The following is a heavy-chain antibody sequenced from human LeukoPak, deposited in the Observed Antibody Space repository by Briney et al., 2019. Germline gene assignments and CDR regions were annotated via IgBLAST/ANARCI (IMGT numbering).Heavy chain of an antibody. CDR2: MWDDGTNE. Sequence: GGSLRLSCTASGFNFGIYGMHWVRQAPGKGLEWVAVMWDDGTNEYYVESVKGRFTISRDDGKRTLYLQMNSLRVEDTAVYYCARGRGQWLVPAFWSYFDYWGQGTLVTVSS. D-gene: IGHD6-19*01. J-gene: IGHJ4*02. CDR1: GFNFGIYG. CDR3: ARGRGQWLVPAFWSYFDY. V-gene: IGHV3-33*01.